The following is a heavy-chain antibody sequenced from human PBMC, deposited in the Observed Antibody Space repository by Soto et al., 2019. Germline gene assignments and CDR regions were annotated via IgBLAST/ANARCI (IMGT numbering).Heavy chain of an antibody. CDR1: GFSLSSSGVA. CDR2: IYWDDNK. CDR3: AHSTIGEAPSGAFGI. J-gene: IGHJ3*02. V-gene: IGHV2-5*02. Sequence: QITLKESGPTLVKPTQTLTLTCTFSGFSLSSSGVAVGWIRQPPGTALDWLALIYWDDNKRYSPSLKSRLTITKDTSKNQGVLTMTDMDPVDTATYFCAHSTIGEAPSGAFGIWGQWTMVTVSS. D-gene: IGHD3-10*01.